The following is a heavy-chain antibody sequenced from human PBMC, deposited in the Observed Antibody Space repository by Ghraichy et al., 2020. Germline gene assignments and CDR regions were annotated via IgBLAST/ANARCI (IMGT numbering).Heavy chain of an antibody. CDR3: AREFYYYDSSGYYDY. CDR1: GGSISSYY. V-gene: IGHV4-59*01. Sequence: SETLSLTCTVSGGSISSYYWSWIRQPPGKGLEWIGDIYYSGSTNYNPSLKSRVTISVDTSKNQFSLKLSSVTAADTAVYYCAREFYYYDSSGYYDYWGQGTLVTVSS. CDR2: IYYSGST. D-gene: IGHD3-22*01. J-gene: IGHJ4*02.